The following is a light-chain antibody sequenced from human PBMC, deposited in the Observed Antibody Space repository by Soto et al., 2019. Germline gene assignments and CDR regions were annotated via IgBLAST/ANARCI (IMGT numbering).Light chain of an antibody. CDR2: GNS. J-gene: IGLJ2*01. Sequence: QAVVTQPPSVSGAPGQRVTISFTGSSSNIGAGYDVHWYQQLPGTAPKLLIYGNSNRPSGVPDRFSGSKSGTSASLAITGLQAEDEADYYCQSYDSSLSGSYVVFGGGTKVTVL. V-gene: IGLV1-40*01. CDR3: QSYDSSLSGSYVV. CDR1: SSNIGAGYD.